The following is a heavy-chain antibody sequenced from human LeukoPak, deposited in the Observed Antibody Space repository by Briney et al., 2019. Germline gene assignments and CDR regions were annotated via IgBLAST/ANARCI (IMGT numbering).Heavy chain of an antibody. V-gene: IGHV3-30*18. CDR1: GFTFSSYS. D-gene: IGHD3-10*01. J-gene: IGHJ5*02. CDR3: AKDQARYYYGSGSA. CDR2: ISYDGSNK. Sequence: GGSLRLSCAASGFTFSSYSMNWVRQAPGKGLEWVAVISYDGSNKYYADSVKGRFTISRDNSKNTLYLQMNSLRAEDTAVYYCAKDQARYYYGSGSAWGQGTLVTVSS.